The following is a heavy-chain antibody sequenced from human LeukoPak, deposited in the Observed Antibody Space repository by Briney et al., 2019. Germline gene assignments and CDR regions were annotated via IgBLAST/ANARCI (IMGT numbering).Heavy chain of an antibody. J-gene: IGHJ4*02. CDR1: GLTFSSYA. CDR2: ISYDGSNK. Sequence: PGGSLRLSCAASGLTFSSYAMHWVRQAPGKGLEWVAVISYDGSNKYYADSVKGRFTISRDNSKNTLYLQMNSLRAEDTAVYYCARGRIVIAPHDYWGQGTLVTVSS. D-gene: IGHD3-22*01. CDR3: ARGRIVIAPHDY. V-gene: IGHV3-30-3*01.